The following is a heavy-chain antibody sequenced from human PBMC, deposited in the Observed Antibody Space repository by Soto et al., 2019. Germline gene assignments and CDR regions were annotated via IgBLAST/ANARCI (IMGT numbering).Heavy chain of an antibody. V-gene: IGHV1-69*13. CDR2: IIPIFGTA. J-gene: IGHJ5*02. D-gene: IGHD2-15*01. CDR3: ARDQAPMDIVVVVAANGWNWFDP. CDR1: GGTFSSYA. Sequence: ASVKVSCKASGGTFSSYAISWVRQAPGQGLEWMGGIIPIFGTANYAQKFQGRVTITADESTSTAYMELSSLRSEDTAVYYCARDQAPMDIVVVVAANGWNWFDPWGQGTLVTVSS.